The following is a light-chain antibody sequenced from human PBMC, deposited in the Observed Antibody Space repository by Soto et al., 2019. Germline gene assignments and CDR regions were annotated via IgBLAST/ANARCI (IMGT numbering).Light chain of an antibody. Sequence: QSALTQPASVSGSPGQSITISCTGTTSDVGGYNFVSWYQHHPGKAPKLIIYNAFDRPSGVSNRFSGSKSGNTASLTISGLQAEDEAHYSCSSYTRGRVVFGGGTQLTVL. V-gene: IGLV2-14*03. J-gene: IGLJ2*01. CDR3: SSYTRGRVV. CDR1: TSDVGGYNF. CDR2: NAF.